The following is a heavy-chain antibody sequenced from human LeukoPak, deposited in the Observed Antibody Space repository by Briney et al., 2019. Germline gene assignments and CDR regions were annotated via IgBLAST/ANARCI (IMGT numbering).Heavy chain of an antibody. V-gene: IGHV3-48*03. D-gene: IGHD6-19*01. CDR2: ISSSGSTI. J-gene: IGHJ4*02. Sequence: GGSLRLSCAASGFTFSSYEMNWVRQAPGKGLEWVSYISSSGSTIYYADSVKGRFTISRDNAKNSLYLQMNSLRAEDTAVYYCARDAYSSGWADYFDYWGQGTLVTVSS. CDR3: ARDAYSSGWADYFDY. CDR1: GFTFSSYE.